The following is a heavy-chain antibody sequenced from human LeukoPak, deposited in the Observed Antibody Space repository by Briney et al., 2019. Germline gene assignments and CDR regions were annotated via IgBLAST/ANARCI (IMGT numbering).Heavy chain of an antibody. D-gene: IGHD2-15*01. CDR2: ISYDGSNK. V-gene: IGHV3-30-3*01. CDR3: AKGSVDPFDY. J-gene: IGHJ4*02. Sequence: GGSLRLSCAASGFTFSSYAMHWVRQAPGMGLEWVAVISYDGSNKYYADSVKGRFTISRDNSKNTLYLQMNSLRAEDTAVYYCAKGSVDPFDYWGQGTLVTVSS. CDR1: GFTFSSYA.